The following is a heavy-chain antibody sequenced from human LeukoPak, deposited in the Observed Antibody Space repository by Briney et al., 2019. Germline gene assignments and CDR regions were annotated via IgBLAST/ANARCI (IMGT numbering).Heavy chain of an antibody. D-gene: IGHD2-2*01. J-gene: IGHJ4*02. CDR1: GYTFTSYG. CDR3: ARPVGGVVPAEKRYFDY. CDR2: MNPNSGNT. Sequence: VASVKVSCKASGYTFTSYGISWVRQAPGQGLEWMGWMNPNSGNTGYAQKFQGRVTMTRNTSISTAYMELSSLRSEDTAVYYCARPVGGVVPAEKRYFDYWGQGTLVTVSS. V-gene: IGHV1-8*02.